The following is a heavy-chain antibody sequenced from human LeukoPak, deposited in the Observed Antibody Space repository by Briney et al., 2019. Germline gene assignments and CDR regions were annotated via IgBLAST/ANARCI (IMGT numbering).Heavy chain of an antibody. CDR3: ARVRVDHIVVVPAARGWFDP. D-gene: IGHD2-2*01. V-gene: IGHV4-4*07. CDR2: IYTSGST. CDR1: GGSISSYY. Sequence: SETLPLTCTVSGGSISSYYWSWIRQPAGKGLEWIGRIYTSGSTNYNPSLKSRVTMSVDTSKNQFSLKLSSVTAADTAVYYCARVRVDHIVVVPAARGWFDPWGQGTLVTVSS. J-gene: IGHJ5*02.